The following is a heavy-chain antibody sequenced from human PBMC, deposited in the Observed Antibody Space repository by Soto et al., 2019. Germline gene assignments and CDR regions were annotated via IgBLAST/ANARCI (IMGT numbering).Heavy chain of an antibody. J-gene: IGHJ5*02. V-gene: IGHV1-3*01. Sequence: KFQGRVTITRDTSASTAYMELSSLRSEDTAVYYCARGFPRWFDPWGQGTLVTVSS. D-gene: IGHD3-3*01. CDR3: ARGFPRWFDP.